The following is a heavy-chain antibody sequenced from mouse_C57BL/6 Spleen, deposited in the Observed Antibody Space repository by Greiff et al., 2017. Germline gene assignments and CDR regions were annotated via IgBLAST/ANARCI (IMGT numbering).Heavy chain of an antibody. CDR2: INPSNGGT. CDR3: ARSPYDYDDAMDY. J-gene: IGHJ4*01. V-gene: IGHV1-53*01. D-gene: IGHD2-4*01. CDR1: GYTFTSYW. Sequence: VQLQQPGTELVKPGASVKLSCKASGYTFTSYWMHWVKQRPGQGLEWIGNINPSNGGTNYNEKFKSKATLTVDKSSSTAYMQLSSLTSEDSAVYYCARSPYDYDDAMDYWGQGTSVTVSS.